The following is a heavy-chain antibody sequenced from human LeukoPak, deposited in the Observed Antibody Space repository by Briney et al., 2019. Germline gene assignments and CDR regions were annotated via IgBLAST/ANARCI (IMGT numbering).Heavy chain of an antibody. CDR1: GGSISSYY. Sequence: SETLSLTCTVPGGSISSYYWSWIRQPPGKGLEWIGYIYYSGSTNYNPSLKSRVTISVDTSKNQFSLKLSSVTAADTAVYYCARLESNWFDPWGQGTLVTVSS. CDR2: IYYSGST. V-gene: IGHV4-59*08. J-gene: IGHJ5*02. CDR3: ARLESNWFDP.